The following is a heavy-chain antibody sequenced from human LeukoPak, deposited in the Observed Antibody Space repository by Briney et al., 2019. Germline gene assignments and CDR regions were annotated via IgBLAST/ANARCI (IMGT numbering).Heavy chain of an antibody. CDR2: ISYDGSNK. V-gene: IGHV3-30*18. J-gene: IGHJ6*02. CDR3: AKGIGYSGYDYTYYYYGMDV. D-gene: IGHD5-12*01. CDR1: GFTFNSYG. Sequence: GGSLRLSCAASGFTFNSYGMHWVRQAPGKGLEWVAVISYDGSNKYYADSVKGRFTISRDNSKNTLYLQMNSLRAEDTAVYYCAKGIGYSGYDYTYYYYGMDVWGQGTTVTVSS.